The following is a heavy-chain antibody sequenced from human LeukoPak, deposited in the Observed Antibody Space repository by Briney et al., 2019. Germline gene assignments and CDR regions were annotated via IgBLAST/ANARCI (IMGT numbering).Heavy chain of an antibody. CDR3: ARLKPYSGSYLNAFDI. D-gene: IGHD1-26*01. J-gene: IGHJ3*02. CDR2: IYYSGST. CDR1: GGSISSSSYY. Sequence: PSETLSLTCTVSGGSISSSSYYWGWIRQPPGKGLEWIGSIYYSGSTYYNPSLKSRVTISVDTSKNQFSLKLSSVTAADTAVYYCARLKPYSGSYLNAFDIWGQGTMVTVSS. V-gene: IGHV4-39*07.